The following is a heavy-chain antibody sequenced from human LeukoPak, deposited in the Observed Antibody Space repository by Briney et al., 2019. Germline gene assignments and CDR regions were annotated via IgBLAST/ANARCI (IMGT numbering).Heavy chain of an antibody. CDR2: IRSKAYGGTT. CDR3: GREWAVDF. J-gene: IGHJ4*02. V-gene: IGHV3-49*03. Sequence: GGSLRLSCTASGFTFGDYAMSWFRQAPGKGLEWVGFIRSKAYGGTTEYAASVKGRFTISRDDSKNTLYLQMNSLRAEDTAVYYCGREWAVDFWGQGTLVTVSS. CDR1: GFTFGDYA.